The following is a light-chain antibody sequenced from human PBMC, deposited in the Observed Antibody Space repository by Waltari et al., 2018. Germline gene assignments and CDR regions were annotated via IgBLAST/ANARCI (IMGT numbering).Light chain of an antibody. V-gene: IGKV1-39*01. CDR3: QQSFRIPWT. CDR1: QSIATY. Sequence: DIQMTQSPSSLSASAGDRVPITCRASQSIATYLNWYQQKPGKAPRLLIYAASNLQSGVPSRFSGSGSGTDFILTISSLQPEDFATYYCQQSFRIPWTFGQGTKVEIK. J-gene: IGKJ1*01. CDR2: AAS.